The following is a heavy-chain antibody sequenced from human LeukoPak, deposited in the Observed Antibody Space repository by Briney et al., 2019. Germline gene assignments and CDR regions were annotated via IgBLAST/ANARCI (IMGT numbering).Heavy chain of an antibody. V-gene: IGHV3-21*01. Sequence: GGSLRLSCAASGFTFSSYAMNWVRLAPGKGLEWVSYISTTGDFIHYADSVKGRFTISRDNAKNSLYLQMNSLRAEDTAIYYCAGRDCTNGLCQFDYWGQGTLVTVSS. CDR1: GFTFSSYA. J-gene: IGHJ4*02. CDR3: AGRDCTNGLCQFDY. D-gene: IGHD2-8*01. CDR2: ISTTGDFI.